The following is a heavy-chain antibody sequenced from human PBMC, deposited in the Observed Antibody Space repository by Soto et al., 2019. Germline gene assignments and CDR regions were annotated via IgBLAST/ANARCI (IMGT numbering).Heavy chain of an antibody. CDR3: AKDNPIDD. CDR1: GFTFSSYA. J-gene: IGHJ4*02. Sequence: PGGSLRLSCATSGFTFSSYAMSWVRQAPGKGLEWVSGITSNGAGTYYADSVKGRFTISRDNSKNTLSLQMDSLRAEDTAVYYCAKDNPIDDWGQGILVTVSS. CDR2: ITSNGAGT. V-gene: IGHV3-23*01.